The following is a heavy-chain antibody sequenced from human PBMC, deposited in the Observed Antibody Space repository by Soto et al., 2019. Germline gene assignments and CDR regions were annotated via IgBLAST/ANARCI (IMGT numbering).Heavy chain of an antibody. CDR1: GYSFTSYW. D-gene: IGHD6-6*01. Sequence: RGESLKISCKGSGYSFTSYWISWVRQMPGKGLEWMGRIDPSDSYTNYSPSFQGHVTISADKSISTAYLQWSSLKASDTAMYYCARHPSSSGGFTYYYYYGMDVWGQGTTVTVSS. V-gene: IGHV5-10-1*01. J-gene: IGHJ6*02. CDR3: ARHPSSSGGFTYYYYYGMDV. CDR2: IDPSDSYT.